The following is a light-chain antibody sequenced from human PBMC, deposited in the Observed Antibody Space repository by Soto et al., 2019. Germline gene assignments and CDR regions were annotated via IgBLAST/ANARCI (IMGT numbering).Light chain of an antibody. V-gene: IGKV1-33*01. J-gene: IGKJ2*01. CDR2: DAS. CDR1: QDIGNY. CDR3: QHYHNLPMYT. Sequence: DIQMTQSQSSLSASVGDRVTITCQASQDIGNYLTWYQHKPGKPPKFLIYDASILETGVPSRFSGSGSGTDFTFTISSLQPEDAATYFCQHYHNLPMYTFGQGTRLEI.